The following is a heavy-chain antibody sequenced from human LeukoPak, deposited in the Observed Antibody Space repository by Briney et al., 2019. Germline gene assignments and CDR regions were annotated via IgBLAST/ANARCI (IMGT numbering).Heavy chain of an antibody. V-gene: IGHV3-74*01. CDR1: GFTFSTYC. D-gene: IGHD2-15*01. CDR3: ARDGPSGGNYFDY. J-gene: IGHJ4*02. CDR2: INSEGSST. Sequence: GGSLRLSCAASGFTFSTYCMHWVRQAQGKGRGWVSRINSEGSSTIYADSVKGRLTISRDTAKNTLYLQINSVRAEHTAVYDXARDGPSGGNYFDYWGQGTLVTVSS.